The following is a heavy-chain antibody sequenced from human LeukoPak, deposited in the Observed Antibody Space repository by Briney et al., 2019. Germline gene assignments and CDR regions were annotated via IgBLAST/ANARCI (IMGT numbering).Heavy chain of an antibody. J-gene: IGHJ4*02. Sequence: ASVKVSCKASGYTLTGYYMHWVRQAPGQGLEWMGWINPNSGGTNYAKKFQGRVTMTRDTSISTAYMELSRLRSDDTAVYYCARATILTGYPVFDYWGQGTLVTVSS. CDR3: ARATILTGYPVFDY. CDR2: INPNSGGT. CDR1: GYTLTGYY. D-gene: IGHD3-9*01. V-gene: IGHV1-2*02.